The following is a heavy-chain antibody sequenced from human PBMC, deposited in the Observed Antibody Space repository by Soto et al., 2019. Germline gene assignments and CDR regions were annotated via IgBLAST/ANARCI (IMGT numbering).Heavy chain of an antibody. D-gene: IGHD4-17*01. CDR3: ASMTTVTSCFDY. Sequence: SETLSLTCAVSGGSISSGGYSWSWIRQPPGKGLEWIGYIYHSGSTYYNPSLKSRVTISVDRSKNQFSLKLSSVTAADTAVYYCASMTTVTSCFDYWGQGTLVTVSS. CDR2: IYHSGST. J-gene: IGHJ4*02. V-gene: IGHV4-30-2*01. CDR1: GGSISSGGYS.